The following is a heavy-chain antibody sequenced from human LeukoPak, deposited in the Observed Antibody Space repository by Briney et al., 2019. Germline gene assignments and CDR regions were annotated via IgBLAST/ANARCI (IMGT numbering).Heavy chain of an antibody. CDR2: INPNSCGT. V-gene: IGHV1-2*02. CDR3: ARGRGSYSFDY. J-gene: IGHJ4*02. Sequence: ASVKVSCKASGYTFSVYYMYGVRQAPGQGLEWMGWINPNSCGTNYTRKFQGRVTMTRDTSLSTAYMDVSRLRSEDTAVYYCARGRGSYSFDYWGQGTLVTVSS. CDR1: GYTFSVYY. D-gene: IGHD1-26*01.